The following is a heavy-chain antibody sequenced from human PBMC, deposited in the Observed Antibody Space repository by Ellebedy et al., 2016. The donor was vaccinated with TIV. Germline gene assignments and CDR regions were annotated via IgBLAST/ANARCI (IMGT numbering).Heavy chain of an antibody. Sequence: GGSLRLXXAPSGFSLSNSFMSWIRQVPGKGLEWVSTLTADGRSTYLADSVKGRFTISRDNSKNTVYLQMNSLRSEDTAVYYCRPGHYSDAWGQGTLVTVSS. CDR2: LTADGRST. J-gene: IGHJ4*02. CDR1: GFSLSNSF. V-gene: IGHV3-23*01. CDR3: RPGHYSDA.